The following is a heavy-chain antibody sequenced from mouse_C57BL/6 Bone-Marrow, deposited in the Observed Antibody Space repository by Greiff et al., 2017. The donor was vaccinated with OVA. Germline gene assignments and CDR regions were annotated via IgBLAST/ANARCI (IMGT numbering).Heavy chain of an antibody. Sequence: EVQLQQSGAELVRPGASVKLSCTASGFNIKDDYMHWVKQRPEQGLEWIGWIDPENCDTEYASKFQGKATITADTSSNTAYLQLSSLTSEDTAVYYCTSYGNFDYWGQGTTLTGSS. CDR3: TSYGNFDY. D-gene: IGHD2-1*01. J-gene: IGHJ2*01. V-gene: IGHV14-4*01. CDR1: GFNIKDDY. CDR2: IDPENCDT.